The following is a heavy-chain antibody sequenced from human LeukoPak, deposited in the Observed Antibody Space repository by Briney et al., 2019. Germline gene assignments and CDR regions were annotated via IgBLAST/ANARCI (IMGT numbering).Heavy chain of an antibody. CDR2: ISWNSGSI. Sequence: GGSLRLSCAASGFTFDDYAMHWVRQAPGKGLEWVSGISWNSGSIGYADSVKGRFTISRDNAKNSLYLQMNSLRAEDTAVYYCVPTFSVGGEDPWGQGTLVTVSS. CDR3: VPTFSVGGEDP. J-gene: IGHJ5*02. D-gene: IGHD3-16*01. CDR1: GFTFDDYA. V-gene: IGHV3-9*01.